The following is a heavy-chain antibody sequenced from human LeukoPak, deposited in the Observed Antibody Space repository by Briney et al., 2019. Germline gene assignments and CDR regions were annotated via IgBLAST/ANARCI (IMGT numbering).Heavy chain of an antibody. CDR2: INWNGGSR. V-gene: IGHV3-20*04. CDR1: GFTFSSYG. J-gene: IGHJ3*02. Sequence: GGSLRLSCAASGFTFSSYGMSWVRQAPGKGLEWVSGINWNGGSRGYADSVKGRFTISRDNAKNSLYLQMNSLRAEDTALYYCARPPYYYDSTGYYYLAAFDIWGQGTMVTVSS. D-gene: IGHD3-22*01. CDR3: ARPPYYYDSTGYYYLAAFDI.